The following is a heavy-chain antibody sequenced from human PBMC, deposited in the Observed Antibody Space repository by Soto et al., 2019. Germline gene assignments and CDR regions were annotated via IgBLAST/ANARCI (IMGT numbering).Heavy chain of an antibody. V-gene: IGHV1-69*12. CDR1: GGTFSSYA. J-gene: IGHJ4*02. CDR3: ARESRYCSGGSCYFLPGIDY. Sequence: QVQLVQSGAEVKKPGSSVKVSCKASGGTFSSYAISWVRQAPGQGLEWMGGIIPIFGTANYAQKFQGRVTITADESTSTAYMALSRLRSEDTAVYYCARESRYCSGGSCYFLPGIDYWGQGTLVTVSS. CDR2: IIPIFGTA. D-gene: IGHD2-15*01.